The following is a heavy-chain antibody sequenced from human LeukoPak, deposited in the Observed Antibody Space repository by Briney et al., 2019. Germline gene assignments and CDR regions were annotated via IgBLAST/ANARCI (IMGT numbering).Heavy chain of an antibody. CDR2: ISGSGGST. CDR3: AKFPGGIFDY. D-gene: IGHD1-26*01. V-gene: IGHV3-23*01. CDR1: GFTFSSYA. Sequence: GGSLRLSCAASGFTFSSYAMSWVRQAPGMGLEWVSAISGSGGSTYYADSVKGRSTISRDNSKNTLYLQMNSLRAEDTAVYYCAKFPGGIFDYWGQGTLVTVSS. J-gene: IGHJ4*02.